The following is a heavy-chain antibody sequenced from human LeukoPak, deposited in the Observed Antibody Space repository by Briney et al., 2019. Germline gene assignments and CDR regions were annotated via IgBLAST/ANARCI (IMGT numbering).Heavy chain of an antibody. CDR2: INPSGGST. CDR3: ARATAAIRGPGIDY. V-gene: IGHV1-46*01. D-gene: IGHD2-2*02. CDR1: GYTFTSYY. Sequence: ASVKVSCKASGYTFTSYYMHWVRQAPGQGLEWMGIINPSGGSTSYAQKFQGRVTMTRDTSTSTAYMELSRLRSDDTAVYYCARATAAIRGPGIDYWGQGTLVTVSS. J-gene: IGHJ4*02.